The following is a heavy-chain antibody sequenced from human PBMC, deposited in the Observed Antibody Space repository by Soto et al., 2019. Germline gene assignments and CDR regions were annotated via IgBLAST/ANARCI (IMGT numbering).Heavy chain of an antibody. CDR1: GFSLSTNGVG. CDR2: IYWDDDK. V-gene: IGHV2-5*02. D-gene: IGHD1-26*01. CDR3: AHRSLYSGNDWDGDYFNY. J-gene: IGHJ4*01. Sequence: QITLKESGPTRVKPTQPLTLTCTFSGFSLSTNGVGVGWIRHPPGTALEWLALIYWDDDKRYTPSLTSRFTITKDTVQNRVVLTVTYMDPVNTATYYCAHRSLYSGNDWDGDYFNYCGQGTLVTVSS.